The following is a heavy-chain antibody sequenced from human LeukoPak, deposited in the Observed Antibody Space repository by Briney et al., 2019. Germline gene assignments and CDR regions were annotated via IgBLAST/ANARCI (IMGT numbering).Heavy chain of an antibody. J-gene: IGHJ5*02. D-gene: IGHD3-10*01. CDR3: ARVRITMVRRTFDP. CDR1: GGSIRSTSYY. Sequence: PSETLSLTCAVSGGSIRSTSYYWAWIRQPPGKGLEWIGSIYYSGSTYYNPSLKSRVTISVDTSKNQFSLKLSSVTAADTAVYYCARVRITMVRRTFDPWGQGTLVTVSS. CDR2: IYYSGST. V-gene: IGHV4-39*07.